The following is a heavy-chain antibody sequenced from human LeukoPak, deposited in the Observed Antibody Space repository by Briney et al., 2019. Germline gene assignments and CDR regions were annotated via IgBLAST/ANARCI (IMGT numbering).Heavy chain of an antibody. V-gene: IGHV1-69*04. CDR3: ARGLDDSSGYDY. D-gene: IGHD3-22*01. CDR1: GYTFTSYD. Sequence: ASVKVSCKASGYTFTSYDINWVRQAPGQGLEWMGRIIPILGIANYAQKFQGRVTITADKSTSTAYMELSSLRSEDTAVYYCARGLDDSSGYDYWGQGTLVTVSS. CDR2: IIPILGIA. J-gene: IGHJ4*02.